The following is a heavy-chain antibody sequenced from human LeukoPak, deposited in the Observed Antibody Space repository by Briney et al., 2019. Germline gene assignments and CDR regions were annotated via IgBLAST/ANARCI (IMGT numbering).Heavy chain of an antibody. CDR2: ISPNSGGT. V-gene: IGHV1-2*02. CDR3: ARGGSSGWYVQNYFDT. D-gene: IGHD6-19*01. Sequence: ASVKVSCKASGYTFTDYYMHWVRQTPGQGLEWMGWISPNSGGTNYAQKFQGRVTMTRDTSISTAYMALSRLRSDDTAVYYCARGGSSGWYVQNYFDTWGQGTLDAVSS. J-gene: IGHJ5*02. CDR1: GYTFTDYY.